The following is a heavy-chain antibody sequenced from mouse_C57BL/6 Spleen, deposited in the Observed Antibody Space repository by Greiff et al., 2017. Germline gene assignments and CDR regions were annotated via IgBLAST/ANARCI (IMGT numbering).Heavy chain of an antibody. D-gene: IGHD3-2*02. CDR2: FYPGDGDT. Sequence: VQLQQSGAELVKPGASVKISCKASGYAFSSYWMYWVKQRPGKGLEWIGQFYPGDGDTNYNGKFKGKATLTADKSSSTAYMHLSSLTSEDSAVYICASQTLLETAQATWFAYWGQGTLVTVSA. CDR1: GYAFSSYW. CDR3: ASQTLLETAQATWFAY. J-gene: IGHJ3*01. V-gene: IGHV1-80*01.